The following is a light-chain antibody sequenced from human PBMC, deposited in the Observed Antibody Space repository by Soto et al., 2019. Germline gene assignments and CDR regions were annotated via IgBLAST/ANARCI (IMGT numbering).Light chain of an antibody. CDR2: DVT. Sequence: QSALTQTASVSGSPGQSIAISCTGNSSDVGGYNYVSWYQQHPGKAPKLMIYDVTNRPSGVSDRFSGSKSGTTASLTISGLQAEDEADYYCCSFTTTRTYVFGTGTKLTVL. V-gene: IGLV2-14*01. J-gene: IGLJ1*01. CDR1: SSDVGGYNY. CDR3: CSFTTTRTYV.